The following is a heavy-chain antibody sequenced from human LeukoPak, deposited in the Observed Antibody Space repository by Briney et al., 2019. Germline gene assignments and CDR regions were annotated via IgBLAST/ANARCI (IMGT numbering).Heavy chain of an antibody. V-gene: IGHV4-39*01. CDR1: GHSITSGGFY. J-gene: IGHJ5*02. D-gene: IGHD4/OR15-4a*01. CDR3: ARQDYAAWFDP. Sequence: PSETLSLTCNVSGHSITSGGFYWAWLRQSPGKGLEGIGNVYYSGSTQYNPSLRCRFSISMEMTKNQFSLNLYSVSVLGTVIYYCARQDYAAWFDPWGEGTLVTVSS. CDR2: VYYSGST.